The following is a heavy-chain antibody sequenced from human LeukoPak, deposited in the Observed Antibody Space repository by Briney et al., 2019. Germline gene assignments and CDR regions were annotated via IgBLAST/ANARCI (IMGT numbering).Heavy chain of an antibody. Sequence: SETLSLTCTVSGGSISSSSYYWGWIRQPPGKGLEWIGSIYYSGSTYYNPSLKSRVTISVDTSKNQFSLKLSSVTAADTAVYYCAAPSGSYDSSGYYYPFDYWAREPWSPSPQ. CDR3: AAPSGSYDSSGYYYPFDY. CDR2: IYYSGST. V-gene: IGHV4-39*01. D-gene: IGHD3-22*01. CDR1: GGSISSSSYY. J-gene: IGHJ4*02.